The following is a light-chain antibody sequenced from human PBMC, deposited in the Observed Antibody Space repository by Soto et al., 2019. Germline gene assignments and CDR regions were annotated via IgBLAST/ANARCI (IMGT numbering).Light chain of an antibody. CDR2: DAS. Sequence: EIVLTQSPATLSLSPGERATLSCRASQSISSYLAWFQQKPGHAPRLLIYDASSRATGIPARFSGSGSGTDFTLTISSVESEDSAAYYCQQRYNRYTFGQGTKLEIK. V-gene: IGKV3-11*01. CDR3: QQRYNRYT. J-gene: IGKJ2*01. CDR1: QSISSY.